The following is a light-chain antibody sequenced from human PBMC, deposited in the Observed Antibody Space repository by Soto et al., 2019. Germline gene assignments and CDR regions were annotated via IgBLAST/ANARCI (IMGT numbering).Light chain of an antibody. Sequence: EIVLTQSPGTLSLSPGERATLSCRASQSVSSSYLAWYQQKPGQAPRLLIYGASSRATGIPDRFSGSGPGTDITLTISRLEPEDFAVYYCQQYCSSRKTFGQGTKVDIK. CDR1: QSVSSSY. CDR2: GAS. J-gene: IGKJ1*01. V-gene: IGKV3-20*01. CDR3: QQYCSSRKT.